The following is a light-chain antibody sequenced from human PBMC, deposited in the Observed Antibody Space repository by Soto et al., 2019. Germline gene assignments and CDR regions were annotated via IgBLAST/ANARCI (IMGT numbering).Light chain of an antibody. Sequence: EIVMTQSPATLSVSPGERATLSCRASQSVSSYLAWYQQKPGLPPRLLIYDASTRATGIPDRLSGSGSVTDFTLTISSLQSADFAVYYCQQYSNLPPLYTFGRGTKLEIK. J-gene: IGKJ2*01. V-gene: IGKV3-15*01. CDR2: DAS. CDR1: QSVSSY. CDR3: QQYSNLPPLYT.